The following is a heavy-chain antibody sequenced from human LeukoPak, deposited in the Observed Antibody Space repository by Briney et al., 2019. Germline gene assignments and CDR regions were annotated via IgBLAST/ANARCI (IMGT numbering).Heavy chain of an antibody. CDR3: ARGLKNYYYYMDV. CDR2: INHSGST. V-gene: IGHV4-34*01. Sequence: SETLSLTCAVYGGSFSGYYWSWIRQPPGKGLEGIGEINHSGSTNYNPSLKSRVTISVDTSKNQFSLKLSSVTAADTAVYYCARGLKNYYYYMDVWGKGTTVTVSS. J-gene: IGHJ6*03. CDR1: GGSFSGYY.